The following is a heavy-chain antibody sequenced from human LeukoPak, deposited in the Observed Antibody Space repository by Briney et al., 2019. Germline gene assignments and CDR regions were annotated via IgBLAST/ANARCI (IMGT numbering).Heavy chain of an antibody. CDR3: AKDPTYYYDSSGY. Sequence: PGGSLRLSCAASGFTFSSYGMHWVRQAPGKGLDWVAFIRYDGSNKYYADSVKGRFTISRDNSKNTLYLQMNSLRAEDTAVYYCAKDPTYYYDSSGYWGQGTLVTVSS. CDR1: GFTFSSYG. J-gene: IGHJ4*02. V-gene: IGHV3-30*02. CDR2: IRYDGSNK. D-gene: IGHD3-22*01.